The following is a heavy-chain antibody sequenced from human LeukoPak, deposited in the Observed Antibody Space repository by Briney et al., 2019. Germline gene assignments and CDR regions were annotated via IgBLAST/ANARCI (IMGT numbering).Heavy chain of an antibody. J-gene: IGHJ4*02. CDR2: ISGDGVSA. D-gene: IGHD6-19*01. CDR3: ARGSGYYFDY. Sequence: GGSLRHSRAASGFTFSSYAMRWVRQAPGKGLQWVSAISGDGVSAFYADSVKGRFTISRDNSKNTLYLQMDSLRAEDTAVYYCARGSGYYFDYWGQGTLVTVSS. CDR1: GFTFSSYA. V-gene: IGHV3-23*01.